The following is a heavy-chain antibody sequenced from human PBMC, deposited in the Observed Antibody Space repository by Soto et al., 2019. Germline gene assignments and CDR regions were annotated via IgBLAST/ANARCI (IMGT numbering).Heavy chain of an antibody. D-gene: IGHD3-16*01. Sequence: GASVKVSCKASGYTFTSYGISWVRQAPGQGLEWMGWINAYNGNTNYAQNLQGRLTMTTDTSTSTAHMELRSLRSDDTAVYYCARDWFGVDYWGQGTLVTVSS. J-gene: IGHJ4*02. CDR2: INAYNGNT. V-gene: IGHV1-18*01. CDR1: GYTFTSYG. CDR3: ARDWFGVDY.